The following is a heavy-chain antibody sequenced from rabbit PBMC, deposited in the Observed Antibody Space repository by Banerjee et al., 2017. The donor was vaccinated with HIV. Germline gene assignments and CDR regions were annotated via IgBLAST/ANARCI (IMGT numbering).Heavy chain of an antibody. Sequence: QSLEESGGDLVKPGASLTLTCTASGFSFSSGYFMCWVRQAPGKGLEWIACIYAGSSGSTYYASWAKGRFTISKTSSTTVTLQMTSLTAADTATYFCARDFTGTRGYGPFDLWGQGTLVTVS. CDR1: GFSFSSGYF. CDR3: ARDFTGTRGYGPFDL. V-gene: IGHV1S40*01. CDR2: IYAGSSGST. D-gene: IGHD1-1*01. J-gene: IGHJ4*01.